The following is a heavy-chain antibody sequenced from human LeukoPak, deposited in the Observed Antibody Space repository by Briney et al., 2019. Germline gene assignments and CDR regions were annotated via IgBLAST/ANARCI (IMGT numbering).Heavy chain of an antibody. V-gene: IGHV1-3*01. J-gene: IGHJ6*02. CDR3: ARNPALWFGGYYGMDV. D-gene: IGHD3-10*01. Sequence: ASVKVSCKASGYTFTSYAMHWVRQAPGQRLEWMGWINAGNGNTKYSQKFQGRVTITRDTSASTAYMELSSLRSEDTAVYYCARNPALWFGGYYGMDVWGQGTTVTVSS. CDR2: INAGNGNT. CDR1: GYTFTSYA.